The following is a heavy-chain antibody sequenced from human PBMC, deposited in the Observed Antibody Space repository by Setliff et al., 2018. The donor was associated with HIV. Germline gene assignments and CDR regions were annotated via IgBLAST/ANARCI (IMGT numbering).Heavy chain of an antibody. J-gene: IGHJ4*02. CDR1: GFNFNNAW. CDR2: IKSKTDGGTT. D-gene: IGHD6-19*01. CDR3: ATVAHSSALDY. V-gene: IGHV3-15*01. Sequence: SCAASGFNFNNAWMSWVRQAPGKGLEWVGLIKSKTDGGTTDYAAPVKDRFTISRDDSKNTLYLQMNSLKSEDTAVYYCATVAHSSALDYWGQGTLVTVSS.